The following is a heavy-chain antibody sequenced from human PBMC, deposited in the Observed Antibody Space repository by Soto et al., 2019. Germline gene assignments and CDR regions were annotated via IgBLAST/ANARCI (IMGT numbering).Heavy chain of an antibody. CDR1: GFTFSSYA. J-gene: IGHJ4*02. CDR2: ISSSGGTI. D-gene: IGHD4-17*01. CDR3: ARIGRLRWGDY. Sequence: PGGSLRLSCAASGFTFSSYAMSWVRQAPGKGLEWVSSISSSGGTIYYADSVKGRFTISRDNAKNSLYLQMNSLRAEDTAVYYCARIGRLRWGDYWGQGTLVTVSS. V-gene: IGHV3-48*01.